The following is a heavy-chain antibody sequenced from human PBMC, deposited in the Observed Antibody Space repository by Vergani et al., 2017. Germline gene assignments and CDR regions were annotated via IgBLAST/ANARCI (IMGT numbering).Heavy chain of an antibody. CDR2: INHSGST. D-gene: IGHD6-19*01. V-gene: IGHV4-34*01. Sequence: QVQLQQWGAGLLKPSETLSLTCAVYGGSFSGYYWSWIRQPPGKGLEWIGEINHSGSTNYNPSLKSRVTMSVDTSKNQFSLKLSSVTAADTAVYYCAREEVGAVAGTQYYFDYWGQGTLVTVSS. CDR3: AREEVGAVAGTQYYFDY. CDR1: GGSFSGYY. J-gene: IGHJ4*02.